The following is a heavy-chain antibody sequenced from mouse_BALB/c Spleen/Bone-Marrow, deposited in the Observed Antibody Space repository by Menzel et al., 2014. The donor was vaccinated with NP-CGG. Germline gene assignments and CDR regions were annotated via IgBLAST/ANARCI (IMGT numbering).Heavy chain of an antibody. J-gene: IGHJ3*01. V-gene: IGHV1-37*01. D-gene: IGHD1-1*01. CDR1: GYSFTGYF. CDR3: GGQTTVVDWFAY. Sequence: VHVKQSGPELVKPGASVKISCKASGYSFTGYFMHWVKQSHGKSLEWIGRINPYNGDTFYNQKLKGKATLTVDKSSSTAHMELLSLTSYDSAVYYCGGQTTVVDWFAYWGQGTLVTVSA. CDR2: INPYNGDT.